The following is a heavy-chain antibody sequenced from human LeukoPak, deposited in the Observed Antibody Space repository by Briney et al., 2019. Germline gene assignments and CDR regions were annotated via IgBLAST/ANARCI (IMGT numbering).Heavy chain of an antibody. Sequence: GASVKVSCKASGYTFTGYYMHWVRQAPGQGLGWMGWINPNSGGTNYAQKCQVRVTMTRDTSISTAYMGLSRLRSDDTAVYYCARDWGTWHAFDFWGQGTVVTVSS. CDR3: ARDWGTWHAFDF. CDR1: GYTFTGYY. V-gene: IGHV1-2*02. J-gene: IGHJ3*01. CDR2: INPNSGGT. D-gene: IGHD3-16*01.